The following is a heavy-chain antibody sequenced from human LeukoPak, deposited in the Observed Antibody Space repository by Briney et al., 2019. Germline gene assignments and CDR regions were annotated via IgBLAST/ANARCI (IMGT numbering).Heavy chain of an antibody. J-gene: IGHJ4*02. V-gene: IGHV3-23*01. D-gene: IGHD6-19*01. CDR3: AKDRSMAVAGFDY. CDR1: GFTCSSYA. Sequence: GGSLRLSCAASGFTCSSYAMSWVRQAPGKGLGWVSAISGSGGSTYYADTVKGRFTISRDNSKTTLYLQMNSLRAEDTAVYYCAKDRSMAVAGFDYWGQGTLVTVSS. CDR2: ISGSGGST.